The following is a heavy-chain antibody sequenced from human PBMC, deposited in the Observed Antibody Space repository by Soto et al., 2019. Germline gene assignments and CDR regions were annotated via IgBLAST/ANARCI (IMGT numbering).Heavy chain of an antibody. CDR1: GYTFTSYY. CDR2: INPSGGST. Sequence: ASVKVSCKASGYTFTSYYMHWVRQAPGQGLEWKGIINPSGGSTSYAQKFQGRVTMTRDTSTSTVYMELSSLRSEDTAVYYCARYPDQFLDLYDRSGSGYYYGMYVWGQGTTVTVSS. D-gene: IGHD3-22*01. J-gene: IGHJ6*02. V-gene: IGHV1-46*01. CDR3: ARYPDQFLDLYDRSGSGYYYGMYV.